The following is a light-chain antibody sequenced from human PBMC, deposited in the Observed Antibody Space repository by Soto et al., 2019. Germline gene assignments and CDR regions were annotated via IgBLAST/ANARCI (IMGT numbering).Light chain of an antibody. V-gene: IGKV1-27*01. CDR1: QGISNY. J-gene: IGKJ4*01. Sequence: DVQMTQSPSSLSAFVGDRVTITCRASQGISNYLAWYQQKAGKVPKLLIYGASSLQSGVPSRFSGGGSGADFTLTIDSLQPEDVATYYCQNYNSAPLTFGGGTKVEIK. CDR3: QNYNSAPLT. CDR2: GAS.